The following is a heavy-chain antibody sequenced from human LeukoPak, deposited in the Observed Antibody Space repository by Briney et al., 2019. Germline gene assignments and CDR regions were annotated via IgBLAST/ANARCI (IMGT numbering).Heavy chain of an antibody. CDR1: GGSFSGYY. Sequence: SETLSLTCAVYGGSFSGYYWSWIRQPPGKGLEWIGEINHSGSTNYNPSLKSRVTISVDTSKNQFSLKLSSVTAADTAVYYCARYVRRITIFGVVTNMDVWGKRTTVTVSS. D-gene: IGHD3-3*01. CDR3: ARYVRRITIFGVVTNMDV. CDR2: INHSGST. V-gene: IGHV4-34*01. J-gene: IGHJ6*03.